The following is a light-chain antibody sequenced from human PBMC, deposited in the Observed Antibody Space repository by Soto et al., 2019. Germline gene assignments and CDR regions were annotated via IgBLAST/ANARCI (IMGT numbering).Light chain of an antibody. Sequence: IVLTQSPGTLSLSPGERATLSCRASQSVSSNLAWYQQKPGQAPRLLIYDASHRAAGIPARFSGSGFGTDFTLTISSLEPEDAAVYYCQQRSNWPPITFGQGTDWRL. CDR2: DAS. CDR3: QQRSNWPPIT. CDR1: QSVSSN. J-gene: IGKJ5*01. V-gene: IGKV3-11*01.